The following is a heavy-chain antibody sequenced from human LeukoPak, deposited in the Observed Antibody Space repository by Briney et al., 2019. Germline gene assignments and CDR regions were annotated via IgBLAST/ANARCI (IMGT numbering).Heavy chain of an antibody. J-gene: IGHJ4*02. CDR2: IDKDGTKT. Sequence: GGSLRLSCIVSRFKFSYCWMHGVRQVPGKGLVWVSRIDKDGTKTDYADSGKGRFTISRDNAKNTLFLQMTSLRPDDSAIYYCVRDWFSEVSAAFDSWGQGTLVTISS. D-gene: IGHD1-26*01. CDR3: VRDWFSEVSAAFDS. V-gene: IGHV3-74*01. CDR1: RFKFSYCW.